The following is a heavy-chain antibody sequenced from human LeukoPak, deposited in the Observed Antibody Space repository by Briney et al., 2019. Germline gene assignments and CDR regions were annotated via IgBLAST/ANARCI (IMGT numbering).Heavy chain of an antibody. Sequence: SGGSLRLSCAASGFTFSSYGMHWVRQAPGKGLEWVAVISYDGSNKYYADSVKGRFTISRDNSKNTLYLQMNSLRAEDTAVYYCARSDFWSGLIMGIFDYWGQGTLVTVSS. V-gene: IGHV3-30*19. CDR2: ISYDGSNK. CDR1: GFTFSSYG. CDR3: ARSDFWSGLIMGIFDY. J-gene: IGHJ4*02. D-gene: IGHD3-3*01.